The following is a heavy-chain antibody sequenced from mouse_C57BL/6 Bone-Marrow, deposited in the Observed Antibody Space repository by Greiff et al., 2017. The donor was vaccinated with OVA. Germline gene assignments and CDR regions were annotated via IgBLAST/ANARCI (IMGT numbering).Heavy chain of an antibody. V-gene: IGHV1-81*01. Sequence: VQGVESGAELARPGASVKLSCKASGYTFTSYGISWVKQRTGQGLEWIGEIYPRSGNNYYNEKFKGKATLTADKSSSTAYMELRSLTSEDSAVYFCARGDYYGSSSAWFAYWGQGTLVTVSA. CDR3: ARGDYYGSSSAWFAY. CDR1: GYTFTSYG. J-gene: IGHJ3*01. D-gene: IGHD1-1*01. CDR2: IYPRSGNN.